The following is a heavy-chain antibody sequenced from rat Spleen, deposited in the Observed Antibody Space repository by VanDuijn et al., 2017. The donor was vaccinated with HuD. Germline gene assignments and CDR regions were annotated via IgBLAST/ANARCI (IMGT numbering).Heavy chain of an antibody. J-gene: IGHJ2*01. CDR3: AGSGTAH. D-gene: IGHD1-1*01. CDR2: IRSKPNNYAT. CDR1: GFTFSNAA. V-gene: IGHV10-5*01. Sequence: VQLVESGGGLVQPKESLKISCAASGFTFSNAAMYWVRQAPGKGLEWVARIRSKPNNYATYYADSVKGRFTISRNDSKSMVYLQMENLKTEDTAMYYCAGSGTAHWGQGVMVTVSS.